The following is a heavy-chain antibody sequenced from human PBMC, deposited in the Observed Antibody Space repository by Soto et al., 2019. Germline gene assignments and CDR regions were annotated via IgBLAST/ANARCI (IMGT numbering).Heavy chain of an antibody. J-gene: IGHJ6*02. CDR3: TTREVTTGNYYYGMDV. V-gene: IGHV3-15*01. CDR2: IKSKTDGGTT. CDR1: GFTFSNAW. Sequence: GGSLRLSCAASGFTFSNAWMSWVRQAPGKGLEWVGRIKSKTDGGTTDYAAPVKGRFTISRDDSKNTLYLQMNSLKTEDTAVYYCTTREVTTGNYYYGMDVWGQGTTVTVSS. D-gene: IGHD4-4*01.